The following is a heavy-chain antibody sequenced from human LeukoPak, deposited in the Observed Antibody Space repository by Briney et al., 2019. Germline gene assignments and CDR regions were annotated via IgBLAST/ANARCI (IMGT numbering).Heavy chain of an antibody. D-gene: IGHD6-19*01. V-gene: IGHV4-59*01. CDR2: IYYSGST. CDR3: ASGSLVAGTALCDY. J-gene: IGHJ4*02. Sequence: SETLSLTCTVSGVSISSYYWSWIRQPPGKGLEWIGYIYYSGSTNYNPSLKSRVTISVDTSKNQFSLKLSSVTAADTAVYYCASGSLVAGTALCDYWGQGTLVTVSS. CDR1: GVSISSYY.